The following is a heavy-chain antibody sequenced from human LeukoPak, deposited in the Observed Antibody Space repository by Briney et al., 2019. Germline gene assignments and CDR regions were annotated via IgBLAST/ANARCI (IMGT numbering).Heavy chain of an antibody. V-gene: IGHV3-30*01. J-gene: IGHJ3*02. CDR1: GSTFNNYA. Sequence: GRSLRLSCAASGSTFNNYAMHWVRQAPGKGLEWVAVISYDGSKKYYSDFVKGRFTISRDNSKNTLYLQTNSLRPDDTAVYYCARDSDSSWYSIGTTNFDIWGQGTMVTVSS. D-gene: IGHD6-13*01. CDR2: ISYDGSKK. CDR3: ARDSDSSWYSIGTTNFDI.